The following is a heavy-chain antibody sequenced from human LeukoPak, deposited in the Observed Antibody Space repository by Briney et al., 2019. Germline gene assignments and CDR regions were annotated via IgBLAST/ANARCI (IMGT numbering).Heavy chain of an antibody. V-gene: IGHV1-69*04. CDR1: GGTFSSSA. Sequence: SVKVSCKASGGTFSSSAISWVRQAPGQGLEWMGKIIPILGIANYAQKFQGRVTITADKSTRTAYMEVSSLRSEDTAVYYCARSYYYESSGYYYYPYWGQGTLVTVSS. J-gene: IGHJ4*02. D-gene: IGHD3-22*01. CDR3: ARSYYYESSGYYYYPY. CDR2: IIPILGIA.